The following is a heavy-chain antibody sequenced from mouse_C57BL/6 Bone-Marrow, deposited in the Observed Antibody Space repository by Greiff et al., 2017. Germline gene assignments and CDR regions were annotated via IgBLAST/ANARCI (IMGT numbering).Heavy chain of an antibody. CDR1: GFNIKDDY. V-gene: IGHV14-4*01. CDR2: IDPEIGDT. D-gene: IGHD2-3*01. Sequence: EVQLQQSGAELVRPGASVKLSCTASGFNIKDDYIHWVKQRPEQGLEWSGWIDPEIGDTESASKFQGKATITSDTSSNTAYLQLSSLTSEDTAVYYCSSFDGNYFDFWGQGTPLTVAS. CDR3: SSFDGNYFDF. J-gene: IGHJ2*01.